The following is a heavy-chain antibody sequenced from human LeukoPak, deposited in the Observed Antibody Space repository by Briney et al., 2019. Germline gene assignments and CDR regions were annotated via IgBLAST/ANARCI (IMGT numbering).Heavy chain of an antibody. CDR3: ATRLDYDFWSGYYVDY. Sequence: PGGSLRLSCAASGFTVSSNYMSWVRQAPGKGLEWVSVIYSGGSTYYADSVKGRFTISRHNSKNTLYLQMNSLRAEDTAVYYCATRLDYDFWSGYYVDYWSQGTLVTVSS. J-gene: IGHJ4*02. V-gene: IGHV3-53*04. CDR2: IYSGGST. D-gene: IGHD3-3*01. CDR1: GFTVSSNY.